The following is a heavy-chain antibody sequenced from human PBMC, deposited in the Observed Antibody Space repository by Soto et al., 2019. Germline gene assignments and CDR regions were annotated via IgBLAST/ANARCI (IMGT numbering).Heavy chain of an antibody. V-gene: IGHV1-3*01. CDR3: ARGERYYYDTSGYFGFDY. CDR2: INPGNGNT. D-gene: IGHD3-22*01. CDR1: GYTFTNYA. Sequence: QVQLVQSGAEVKKPGASVKVSCKASGYTFTNYAIHWVRQAPGQRHEWMGWINPGNGNTKYSQKFQGRVTITRDTSASTAYMELSSLRSEDTAVYYCARGERYYYDTSGYFGFDYWCQGTLVTVSS. J-gene: IGHJ4*02.